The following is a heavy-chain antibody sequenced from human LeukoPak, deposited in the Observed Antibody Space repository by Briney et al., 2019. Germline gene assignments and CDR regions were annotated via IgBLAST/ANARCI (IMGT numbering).Heavy chain of an antibody. CDR3: ARDTRITMIVERYGIDV. CDR1: GYTFTSYA. J-gene: IGHJ6*02. Sequence: GASVKVSCKASGYTFTSYAMNRVRQAPGQGLEWMGWINTNTGNPTYAQGFTGRFVFSLDTSVSTAYLQISSLKAEDTAVYYCARDTRITMIVERYGIDVWGQGTTVTVSS. CDR2: INTNTGNP. V-gene: IGHV7-4-1*02. D-gene: IGHD3-22*01.